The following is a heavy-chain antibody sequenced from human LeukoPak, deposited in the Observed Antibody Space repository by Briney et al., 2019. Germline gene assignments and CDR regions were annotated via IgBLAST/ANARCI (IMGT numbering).Heavy chain of an antibody. D-gene: IGHD3-22*01. Sequence: ASVKVSCKASGYTFTSYGISWVRQAPGQGLEWMGWINPNSGGTNYAQKFQGRVTMTRDTSISTAYMELSRLRSDDTAVYYCARWDYYDSRTFDIWGQGTMVTVS. J-gene: IGHJ3*02. V-gene: IGHV1-2*02. CDR1: GYTFTSYG. CDR3: ARWDYYDSRTFDI. CDR2: INPNSGGT.